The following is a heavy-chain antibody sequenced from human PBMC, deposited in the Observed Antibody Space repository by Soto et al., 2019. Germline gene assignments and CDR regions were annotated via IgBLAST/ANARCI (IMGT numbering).Heavy chain of an antibody. D-gene: IGHD5-18*01. CDR2: ISDDGASI. V-gene: IGHV3-48*04. Sequence: GGSLRLSCGTSGFTFNDYGMNWVRQAPGRGLEWVSYISDDGASIYYADSLKGRFTISRDNAKNSLSLQMNNLRAEDTAVYYCARENSVQAWLHHFDHWGLGTLVTVSS. CDR3: ARENSVQAWLHHFDH. CDR1: GFTFNDYG. J-gene: IGHJ4*02.